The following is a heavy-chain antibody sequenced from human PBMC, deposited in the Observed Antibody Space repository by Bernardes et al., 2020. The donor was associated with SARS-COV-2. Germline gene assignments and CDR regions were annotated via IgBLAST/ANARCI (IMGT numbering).Heavy chain of an antibody. CDR2: ISWDGVST. J-gene: IGHJ5*02. Sequence: GGSLRLSCAASGFTFDDYAMHWVRQAPGKGLEWVSLISWDGVSTYYADSVNGRFTISRDNSKNSLYLQMNSLRAEDTGLYYCAKMAVRGVMTARWFDPWGQGTLVTVSS. V-gene: IGHV3-43D*04. D-gene: IGHD3-10*01. CDR1: GFTFDDYA. CDR3: AKMAVRGVMTARWFDP.